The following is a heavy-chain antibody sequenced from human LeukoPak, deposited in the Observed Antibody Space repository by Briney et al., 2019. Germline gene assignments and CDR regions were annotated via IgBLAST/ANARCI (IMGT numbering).Heavy chain of an antibody. J-gene: IGHJ4*02. CDR3: ARSRGYSYGYPDY. CDR1: GGTFSSYA. V-gene: IGHV1-69*05. CDR2: IIPIFGTA. Sequence: SVKVSCKASGGTFSSYAISWVRQAPGQGLEWMGGIIPIFGTANYAQKFQGRVTITTDESTSAAYMELSSLRSEDTAVYYCARSRGYSYGYPDYWGQGTLVTVSS. D-gene: IGHD5-18*01.